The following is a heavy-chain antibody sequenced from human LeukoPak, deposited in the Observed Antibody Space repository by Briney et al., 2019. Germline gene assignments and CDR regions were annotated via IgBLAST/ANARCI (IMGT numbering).Heavy chain of an antibody. D-gene: IGHD3-22*01. CDR1: GFTFSSYW. CDR2: IKQDGSEK. V-gene: IGHV3-7*01. J-gene: IGHJ4*02. Sequence: PGGSLRLSCAASGFTFSSYWMSWVRQAPGKGLEWVANIKQDGSEKYYVDSVKGRFTISRDNAKNSLYLQMNSLRAEDTAVYYCARALIMIVVAFDYWGQGTLVTVSS. CDR3: ARALIMIVVAFDY.